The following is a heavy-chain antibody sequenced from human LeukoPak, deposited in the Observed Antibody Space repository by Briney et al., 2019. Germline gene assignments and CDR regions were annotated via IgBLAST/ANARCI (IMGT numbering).Heavy chain of an antibody. CDR3: ARDYGSGIDC. J-gene: IGHJ4*02. D-gene: IGHD3-10*01. CDR1: GFTFSSFG. Sequence: PGGSLRLSCAASGFTFSSFGMHCVRQPPGKGLEWVAIISYDGSNKFYADSVKGRFTISRDNSKNTLDLEIHSLRGDDTAVYYCARDYGSGIDCWGQGTLVTVSS. CDR2: ISYDGSNK. V-gene: IGHV3-33*01.